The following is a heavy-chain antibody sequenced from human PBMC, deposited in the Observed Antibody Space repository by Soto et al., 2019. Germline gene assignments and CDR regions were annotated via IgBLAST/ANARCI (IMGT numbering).Heavy chain of an antibody. CDR2: ISGSGGST. CDR1: GFTFSSYA. J-gene: IGHJ4*02. CDR3: AKDRGLGYCSGGSCYLGY. D-gene: IGHD2-15*01. Sequence: EVQLLESGGGLVQPGGSLRLSCAASGFTFSSYAMSWVRQAPGKGLDWVSAISGSGGSTYYADSVKGRFTICRDNSKNTLYIRMNRLRAEDTAVYYCAKDRGLGYCSGGSCYLGYWGQGTLITVSS. V-gene: IGHV3-23*01.